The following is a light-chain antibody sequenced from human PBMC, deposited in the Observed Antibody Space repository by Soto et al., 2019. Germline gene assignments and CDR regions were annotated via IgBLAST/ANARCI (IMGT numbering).Light chain of an antibody. Sequence: QSDLPQPPSVCGAPGQRVTISCTGSSSNLAANYDVHWYQQVPGTAAQLIIYADSKRPSGVPDRFSGSRSGTEASLAITGLQAEDEAVYYCQSFYSRLRASGVVFGGGTKLTV. CDR1: SSNLAANYD. CDR3: QSFYSRLRASGVV. J-gene: IGLJ2*01. CDR2: ADS. V-gene: IGLV1-40*01.